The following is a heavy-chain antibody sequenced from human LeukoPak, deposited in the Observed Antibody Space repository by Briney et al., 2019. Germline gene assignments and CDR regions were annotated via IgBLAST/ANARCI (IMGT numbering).Heavy chain of an antibody. D-gene: IGHD5-12*01. CDR1: GFTFSNYW. Sequence: GGSLRLSCAASGFTFSNYWMTWVRQAPGKGLEWVATISGIGGVSYYADSVKGRFTVSRDNSKNTLYLQMNSLRAEDTAVYYCARDRATAKAAVAFDIWGQGTMVTVSS. V-gene: IGHV3-23*01. CDR3: ARDRATAKAAVAFDI. J-gene: IGHJ3*02. CDR2: ISGIGGVS.